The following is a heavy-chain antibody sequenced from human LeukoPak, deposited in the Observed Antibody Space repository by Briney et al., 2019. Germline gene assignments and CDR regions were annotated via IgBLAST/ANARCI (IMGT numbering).Heavy chain of an antibody. CDR3: ARAGSIAAAGDFDY. V-gene: IGHV3-74*01. CDR1: GFTFSSYW. J-gene: IGHJ4*02. CDR2: INGDGSTT. Sequence: PGGSLRLSCAASGFTFSSYWMHWVRQAPGKGLVWVSRINGDGSTTSYADSVKGRFTISRDNAKNTLYLQMNSLRAEDTAVYYCARAGSIAAAGDFDYWGQGTLVTVSS. D-gene: IGHD6-13*01.